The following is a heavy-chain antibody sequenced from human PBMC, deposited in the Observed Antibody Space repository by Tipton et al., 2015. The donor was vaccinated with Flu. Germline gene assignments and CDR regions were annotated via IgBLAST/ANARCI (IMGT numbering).Heavy chain of an antibody. D-gene: IGHD2-15*01. Sequence: TLSLTCAVSGASITNSNFYWAWIRQPPGKGLEWIATIYYTGRTYSKPSLKSRVTISEDTSKNHFSLRLTSLTAADTAVYYCARVDGYCNGGSCYFDYWGQGTLVTVSS. V-gene: IGHV4-39*02. CDR2: IYYTGRT. CDR1: GASITNSNFY. J-gene: IGHJ4*02. CDR3: ARVDGYCNGGSCYFDY.